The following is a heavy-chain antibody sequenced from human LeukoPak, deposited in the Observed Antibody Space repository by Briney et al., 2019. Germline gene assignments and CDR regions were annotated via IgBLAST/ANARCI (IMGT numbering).Heavy chain of an antibody. CDR1: GYSFTTDW. D-gene: IGHD6-19*01. CDR2: IYPGDSDT. CDR3: ARGGRRAVAGTFDY. Sequence: GESLKISCKASGYSFTTDWIAWVRQMPGKGLEWMGIIYPGDSDTRYCPSFQGQVTISADNSISPAYLQWSSLKASDTGMYYCARGGRRAVAGTFDYWGQGTLVTVSS. J-gene: IGHJ4*02. V-gene: IGHV5-51*01.